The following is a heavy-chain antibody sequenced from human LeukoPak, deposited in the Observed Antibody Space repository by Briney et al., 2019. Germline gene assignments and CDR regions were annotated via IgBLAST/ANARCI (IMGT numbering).Heavy chain of an antibody. CDR3: ARVAGCYWFDP. J-gene: IGHJ5*02. Sequence: TGGSLRLSCAASGFTFSGYDMTWVRQAPGRGLEWVSFIRPSGDNTYYGDTVKGRFTISRDNSKNTVYLQMNNMRVDDTALYYCARVAGCYWFDPWGQGTLVTVSS. CDR2: IRPSGDNT. V-gene: IGHV3-23*01. D-gene: IGHD6-19*01. CDR1: GFTFSGYD.